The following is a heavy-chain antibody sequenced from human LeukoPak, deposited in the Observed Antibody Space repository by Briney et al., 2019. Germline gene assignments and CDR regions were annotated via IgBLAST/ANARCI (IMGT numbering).Heavy chain of an antibody. CDR3: ARAEGSSSSFDY. CDR1: GYTFTGYY. D-gene: IGHD6-6*01. V-gene: IGHV1-2*02. Sequence: ASVKVSCKASGYTFTGYYMHWVRQAPGQGLEWMGWINPNSGGTNYAQKFQGRVTMTRDTSISTAYMELSRLRSDDTAVYYCARAEGSSSSFDYWGQGTLVTVSS. J-gene: IGHJ4*02. CDR2: INPNSGGT.